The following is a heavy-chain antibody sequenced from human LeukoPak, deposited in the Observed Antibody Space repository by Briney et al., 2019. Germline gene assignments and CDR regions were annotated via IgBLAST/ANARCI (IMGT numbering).Heavy chain of an antibody. CDR1: GGSISSYY. D-gene: IGHD2-15*01. J-gene: IGHJ4*02. Sequence: SETLSLTCTVSGGSISSYYWSWIRQPPGKGLEWIGYIYYSGSTNYNPSLKSRVTISVDTSKNQFSLKLSSVTAADTAVYYCASRYGSGGNYYDYWGQGTLVTVSS. CDR2: IYYSGST. V-gene: IGHV4-59*01. CDR3: ASRYGSGGNYYDY.